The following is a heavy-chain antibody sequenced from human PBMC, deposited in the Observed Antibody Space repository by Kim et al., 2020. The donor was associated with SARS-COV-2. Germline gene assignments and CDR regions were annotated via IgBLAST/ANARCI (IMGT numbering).Heavy chain of an antibody. CDR1: GFTFSSYW. Sequence: GGSLRLSCAASGFTFSSYWMSWVRQAPGKGLEWVANIKQDGSEKYYVDSVKGRFTISRDNAKNSLYLQMNSLRAEDTAVYYCARDSSGWLGAYYYYYGMDVWGQGTTVTVSS. CDR2: IKQDGSEK. D-gene: IGHD6-19*01. J-gene: IGHJ6*02. CDR3: ARDSSGWLGAYYYYYGMDV. V-gene: IGHV3-7*01.